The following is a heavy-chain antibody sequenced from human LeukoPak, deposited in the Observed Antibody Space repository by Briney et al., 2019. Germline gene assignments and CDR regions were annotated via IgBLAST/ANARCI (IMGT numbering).Heavy chain of an antibody. CDR1: GFTFDDYA. CDR3: AVTTLGY. J-gene: IGHJ4*02. Sequence: GRSLRLSCAASGFTFDDYAMHWVRQAPGKGLEWVSAISGSGGSTYYADSVKGRFTISRDNSKNTLYLQMNSLRAEDTAVYYCAVTTLGYWGQGTLVTVSS. D-gene: IGHD3-16*01. CDR2: ISGSGGST. V-gene: IGHV3-23*01.